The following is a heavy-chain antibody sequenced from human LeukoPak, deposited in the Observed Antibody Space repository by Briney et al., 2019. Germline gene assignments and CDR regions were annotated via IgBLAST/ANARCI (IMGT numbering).Heavy chain of an antibody. V-gene: IGHV1-18*01. CDR2: ISAYNGNT. Sequence: ASVKVSRKASGYTFSNSGVSWLRQAPGQGLEWMGWISAYNGNTNYAQKFQDRVAMTTDTSTNTAYMELRSLRSDDTAVYYCAKSIKVALSGAYFDPWGQGTLVTVSS. J-gene: IGHJ5*02. CDR1: GYTFSNSG. D-gene: IGHD6-19*01. CDR3: AKSIKVALSGAYFDP.